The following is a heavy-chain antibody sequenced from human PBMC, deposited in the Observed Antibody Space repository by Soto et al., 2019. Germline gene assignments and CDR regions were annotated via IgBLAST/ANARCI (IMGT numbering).Heavy chain of an antibody. V-gene: IGHV4-61*05. Sequence: PSETLSLTCTVSGGSISSSSYYWGWIRQPPGKGLEWIGYIYYSGSTNYNPSLKSRVTISVDTSKNQFSLKLSSVTAADTAVYYCAGINSSGYYIFDYWGQGTLVTVSS. CDR3: AGINSSGYYIFDY. J-gene: IGHJ4*02. D-gene: IGHD3-22*01. CDR1: GGSISSSSYY. CDR2: IYYSGST.